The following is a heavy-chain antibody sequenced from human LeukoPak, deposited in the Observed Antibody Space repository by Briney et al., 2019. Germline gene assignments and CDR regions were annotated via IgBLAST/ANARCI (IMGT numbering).Heavy chain of an antibody. J-gene: IGHJ4*02. CDR1: GFTFSSYG. CDR2: IWYDGSNK. Sequence: PGRSLRLSCAASGFTFSSYGMHWVRQAPGKGLEWVAVIWYDGSNKYYADSVKGRFTISRDNSKNTLYLQTNSLRAEDTAVYYCARDDYGDHKLDYWGQGTLVTVSS. V-gene: IGHV3-33*01. CDR3: ARDDYGDHKLDY. D-gene: IGHD4-17*01.